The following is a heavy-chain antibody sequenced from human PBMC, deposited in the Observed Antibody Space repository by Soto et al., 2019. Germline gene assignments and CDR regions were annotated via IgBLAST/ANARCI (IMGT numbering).Heavy chain of an antibody. Sequence: EVQLLESGGGLVQPGGSLRLSCAASGFTFSSYAMSWVRQAPGKGLEWVSAISGSGGSTYYADSVKGRLTISRDNSKNTLYLQMNSLRAEDTAVYYCAKDQASSSWNTCYYYGMDVWGQGTTVTVSS. CDR2: ISGSGGST. V-gene: IGHV3-23*01. CDR1: GFTFSSYA. J-gene: IGHJ6*02. CDR3: AKDQASSSWNTCYYYGMDV. D-gene: IGHD6-13*01.